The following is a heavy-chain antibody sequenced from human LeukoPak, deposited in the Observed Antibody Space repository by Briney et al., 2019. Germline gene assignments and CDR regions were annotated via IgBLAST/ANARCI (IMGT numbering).Heavy chain of an antibody. V-gene: IGHV3-21*01. J-gene: IGHJ3*02. D-gene: IGHD2-15*01. CDR3: ARDRPHCSGGSCLRAAFDI. Sequence: GGSLRLSCAASGFTFSSYSMNWVRQAPGKGLGWVSSISSSSSYIYYADSVKGRFTISRDNAKNSLYLQMNSLRAEDTAVYYCARDRPHCSGGSCLRAAFDIWGQGTMVTVSS. CDR1: GFTFSSYS. CDR2: ISSSSSYI.